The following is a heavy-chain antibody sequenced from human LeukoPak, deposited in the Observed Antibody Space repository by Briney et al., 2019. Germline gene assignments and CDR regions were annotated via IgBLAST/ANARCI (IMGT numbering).Heavy chain of an antibody. CDR2: IYYSGST. CDR3: ASYSSSSKGCDY. V-gene: IGHV4-59*01. CDR1: GGSISSYY. J-gene: IGHJ4*02. D-gene: IGHD6-6*01. Sequence: SETLSLTCTVSGGSISSYYWSWIRQPPGKGLEWIGYIYYSGSTNYNPSLKSRVTISVDTSKNQFSLKLSSVTAADTAVYYCASYSSSSKGCDYWGQGTLVTVSS.